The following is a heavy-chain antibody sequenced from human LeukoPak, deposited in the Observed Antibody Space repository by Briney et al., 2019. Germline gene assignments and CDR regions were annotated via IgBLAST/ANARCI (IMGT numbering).Heavy chain of an antibody. D-gene: IGHD6-13*01. J-gene: IGHJ4*02. CDR2: ISGSGGST. CDR3: AKDPRYSGSWSSGDY. V-gene: IGHV3-23*01. Sequence: GGPLRLSCAASGFTFSSYAMSWVRQAPGKGLEWVSAISGSGGSTYYADSVKGRFTISRDNSKNTLYLQMNSLRAEDTAVYYCAKDPRYSGSWSSGDYWGQGTLVTVSS. CDR1: GFTFSSYA.